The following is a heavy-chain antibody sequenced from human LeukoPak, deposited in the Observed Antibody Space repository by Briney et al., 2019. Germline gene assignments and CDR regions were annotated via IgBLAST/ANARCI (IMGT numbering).Heavy chain of an antibody. Sequence: SVKVSCKASGGTFSSYAISWVRQAPGQGLEWMGGIIPIFGTANYAQKFQGRVTITRNTSISTAYMELSSLRSEDTAVYYCARGLYYYGSGSHFDYWGQGTLVTVSS. J-gene: IGHJ4*02. D-gene: IGHD3-10*01. CDR3: ARGLYYYGSGSHFDY. CDR2: IIPIFGTA. CDR1: GGTFSSYA. V-gene: IGHV1-69*05.